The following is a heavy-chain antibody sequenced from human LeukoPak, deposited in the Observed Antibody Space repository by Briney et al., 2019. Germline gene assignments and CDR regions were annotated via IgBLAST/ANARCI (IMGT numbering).Heavy chain of an antibody. V-gene: IGHV3-30-3*01. J-gene: IGHJ3*02. CDR1: GFTFSSYA. Sequence: GGSLRLSCAASGFTFSSYAMHWVRQAPGKGLEWVAVISYDGSNKYYADSVKGRFTISRDNSKSTLYLQMNSLRAEDTAVYYCARGAYYYGSGSYPDAFDIWGQGTMVTVSS. CDR2: ISYDGSNK. CDR3: ARGAYYYGSGSYPDAFDI. D-gene: IGHD3-10*01.